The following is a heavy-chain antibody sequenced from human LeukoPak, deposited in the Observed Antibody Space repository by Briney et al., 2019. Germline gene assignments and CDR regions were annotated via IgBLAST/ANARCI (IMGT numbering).Heavy chain of an antibody. CDR3: ARSLHGYSYGDNFDY. CDR2: IIPIFGTA. CDR1: GGTFSSYA. J-gene: IGHJ4*02. V-gene: IGHV1-69*05. Sequence: GASVKVSCKASGGTFSSYAISWVRQAPGQGLEWMGRIIPIFGTANYAQKFQGRVTITTDESTSTAYMELSSLRSEDTAVYYCARSLHGYSYGDNFDYWGQGTLVTVSS. D-gene: IGHD5-18*01.